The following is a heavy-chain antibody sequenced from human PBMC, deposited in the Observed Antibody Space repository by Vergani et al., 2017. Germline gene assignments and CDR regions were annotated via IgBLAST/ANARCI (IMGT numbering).Heavy chain of an antibody. D-gene: IGHD3-10*01. CDR2: VSFRGDT. CDR1: GASVNSYY. Sequence: QVKLQESGPGLVKPSETLSLTCTVSGASVNSYYWSWIRQPPGKGLEWMGYVSFRGDTLYHPSVKGRTTISLNTSSNQFSLYLTSVTAADTAVYYCARSRIYYGAGSPDYGGQGTLVTVSS. J-gene: IGHJ4*02. V-gene: IGHV4-59*02. CDR3: ARSRIYYGAGSPDY.